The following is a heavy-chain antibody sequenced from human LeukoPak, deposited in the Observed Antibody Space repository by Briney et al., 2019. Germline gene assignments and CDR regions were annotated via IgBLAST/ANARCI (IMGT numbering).Heavy chain of an antibody. CDR1: GFSFSSYS. CDR3: ARDWNSMGYYYHMDV. D-gene: IGHD2/OR15-2a*01. Sequence: SGGSLRLXCAASGFSFSSYSMNWVRQAPGKELELVSCISSGNIYIYYADSVKGRFTISRDNAKNSLFLQMNSLRAEDTAVYYCARDWNSMGYYYHMDVWGKGTTVTVSS. J-gene: IGHJ6*03. CDR2: ISSGNIYI. V-gene: IGHV3-21*01.